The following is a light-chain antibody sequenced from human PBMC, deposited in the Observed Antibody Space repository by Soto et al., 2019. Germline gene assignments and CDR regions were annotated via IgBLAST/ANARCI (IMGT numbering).Light chain of an antibody. CDR1: SSDVGSYNL. J-gene: IGLJ1*01. Sequence: QSVLTRPASVSGSPGQPITISCTGTSSDVGSYNLVSWYQQHPGKAPKLMIYEGSKRPSGVSNRFSGSKSGNTASLTISGLQAEDEADYYCCSYAGSSTYVFGTGTKVTVL. CDR3: CSYAGSSTYV. V-gene: IGLV2-23*01. CDR2: EGS.